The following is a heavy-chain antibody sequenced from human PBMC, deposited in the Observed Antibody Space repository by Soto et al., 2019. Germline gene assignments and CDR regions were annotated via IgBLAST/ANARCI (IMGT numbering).Heavy chain of an antibody. Sequence: GGSLRLSCAASGFTFNSYGMTWVRQAPGKGLEWVSLISVSGSDTYYADSVRGRFTISRDNSKNTLYLQMNTLRADDTAVYYCAKVTTLYSSGWYLDAFDIWGQGTMVTVSS. CDR3: AKVTTLYSSGWYLDAFDI. CDR1: GFTFNSYG. J-gene: IGHJ3*02. D-gene: IGHD6-19*01. CDR2: ISVSGSDT. V-gene: IGHV3-23*01.